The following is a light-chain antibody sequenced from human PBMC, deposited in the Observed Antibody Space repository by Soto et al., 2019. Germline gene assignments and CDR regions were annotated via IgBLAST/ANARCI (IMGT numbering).Light chain of an antibody. CDR3: AAWDDSLSGFYV. CDR2: RNN. V-gene: IGLV1-47*01. CDR1: SSNIGSNY. Sequence: QLVLTQPPSASGTPGQRVTISCSGSSSNIGSNYVYWYQQLPGTAPKLLIYRNNQRPSGVPDRFSGSKSGTSASLAISGLRSEDEADYYCAAWDDSLSGFYVFGTGTKSTVL. J-gene: IGLJ1*01.